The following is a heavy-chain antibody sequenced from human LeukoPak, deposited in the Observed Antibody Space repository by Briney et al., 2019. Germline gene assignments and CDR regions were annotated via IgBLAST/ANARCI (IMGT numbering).Heavy chain of an antibody. D-gene: IGHD1-1*01. J-gene: IGHJ5*02. V-gene: IGHV4-39*07. CDR3: ASTPPAGYANT. CDR1: GGSISSYY. Sequence: SETLSLTCTVSGGSISSYYWGWIRQPPGKGLEWIGSIYYSGSTYYKPPLKSRVTISVDTSKNQFSLKLSSVTAADTAVYYCASTPPAGYANTWGQGTLVTVSS. CDR2: IYYSGST.